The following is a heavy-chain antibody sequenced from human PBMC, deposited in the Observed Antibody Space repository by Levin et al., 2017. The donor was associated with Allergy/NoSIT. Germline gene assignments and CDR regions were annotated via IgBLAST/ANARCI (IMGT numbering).Heavy chain of an antibody. CDR2: IIPIFGTA. J-gene: IGHJ3*02. CDR1: GGTFSSYA. V-gene: IGHV1-69*13. CDR3: ARVRSREWEGNHNDAFDI. Sequence: ASVKVSCKASGGTFSSYAISWVRQAPGQGLEWMGGIIPIFGTANYAQKFQGRVTITADESTSTAYMELSSLRSEDTAVYYCARVRSREWEGNHNDAFDIWGQGTMVTVSS. D-gene: IGHD1-14*01.